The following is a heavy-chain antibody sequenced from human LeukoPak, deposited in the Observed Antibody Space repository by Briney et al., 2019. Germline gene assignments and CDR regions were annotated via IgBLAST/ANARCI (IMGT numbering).Heavy chain of an antibody. V-gene: IGHV4-59*01. CDR1: GGSISSYY. CDR3: ARGRVSSSTWYSTYYYFFYMDF. D-gene: IGHD4-11*01. CDR2: VDHTGST. Sequence: PSETLSLTRTVSGGSISSYYWSWIRQPPGKGLEWIGYVDHTGSTKFNTSLNGRDSISRDTSNNFFSLRLRSVTAADTAVYFCARGRVSSSTWYSTYYYFFYMDFWGKGTTVTVSS. J-gene: IGHJ6*03.